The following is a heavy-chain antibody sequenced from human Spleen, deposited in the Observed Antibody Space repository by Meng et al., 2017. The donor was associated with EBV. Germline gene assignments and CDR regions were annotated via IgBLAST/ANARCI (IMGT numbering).Heavy chain of an antibody. V-gene: IGHV3-30*09. CDR2: ISHDGRNT. Sequence: QVQLVASGXGVVQPGGXLTLSCVASGFSFGGYGLHWVRQATGKGLEWVSFISHDGRNTDYAESVKGRFAISRDKSKSTMYLQMNNLRPEDTAVYYCARVRSLMITSGGFPYWGQGTLVTVSS. J-gene: IGHJ4*02. CDR1: GFSFGGYG. CDR3: ARVRSLMITSGGFPY. D-gene: IGHD3-16*01.